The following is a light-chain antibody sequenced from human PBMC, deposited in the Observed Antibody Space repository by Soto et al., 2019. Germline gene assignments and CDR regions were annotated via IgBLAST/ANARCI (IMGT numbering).Light chain of an antibody. V-gene: IGLV2-14*01. CDR2: EVS. J-gene: IGLJ1*01. CDR3: SSYTSTSTIYF. CDR1: SSDVGTYNY. Sequence: QSVLTQPASVSGSPGQSITISCTGTSSDVGTYNYVSWYQQYPGKAPKLIIYEVSDRPSGVSNRFYGSKSGNTASLTISGLQAEDEADYYCSSYTSTSTIYFFGTGTKVTVL.